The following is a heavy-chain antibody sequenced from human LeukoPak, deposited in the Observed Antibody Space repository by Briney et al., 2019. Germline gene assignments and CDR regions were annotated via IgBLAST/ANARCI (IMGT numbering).Heavy chain of an antibody. V-gene: IGHV3-23*01. CDR2: ISGSGGTT. J-gene: IGHJ5*01. CDR1: GFTFNNYA. CDR3: ARDKGYNCFDS. Sequence: GGSLRLSCAASGFTFNNYAMTWVRQAPGKGLEWVSAISGSGGTTLYADSVKGRFTISRDNARNSLYLQMNSLRAEDTAVYYCARDKGYNCFDSWGQGTLVTVSS. D-gene: IGHD2-15*01.